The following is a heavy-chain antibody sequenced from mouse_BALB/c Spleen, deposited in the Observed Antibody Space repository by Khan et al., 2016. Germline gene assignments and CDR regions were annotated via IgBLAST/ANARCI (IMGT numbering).Heavy chain of an antibody. J-gene: IGHJ4*01. CDR2: ISYSGST. CDR1: GYSITSDYA. Sequence: EVQLQESGPGLVKPSQSLSLTCTVTGYSITSDYAWNWIRQFPGNKLEWMGYISYSGSTSYNPSLKSRISITRDTSKNQFFLQLNSVTTEDTATYCCARWITTRFMDYWGQGTSVTVSS. CDR3: ARWITTRFMDY. D-gene: IGHD2-4*01. V-gene: IGHV3-2*02.